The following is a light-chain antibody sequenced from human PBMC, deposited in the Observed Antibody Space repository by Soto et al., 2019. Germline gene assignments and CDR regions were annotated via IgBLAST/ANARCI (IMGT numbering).Light chain of an antibody. J-gene: IGKJ4*01. CDR1: QSVLYSSNNKNY. V-gene: IGKV4-1*01. Sequence: DIVMTQSPDSLAVSLGERATINCKSSQSVLYSSNNKNYLAWYQQTPGQPPKLLIYWASTRESGVPDRFSGSGSRTDFTLTVSSLQVEDVAVYYCQQYYSTPLTFGGGTKVEIK. CDR3: QQYYSTPLT. CDR2: WAS.